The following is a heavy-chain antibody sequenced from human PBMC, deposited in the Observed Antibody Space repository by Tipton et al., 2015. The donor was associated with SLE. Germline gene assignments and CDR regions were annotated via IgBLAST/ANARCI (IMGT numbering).Heavy chain of an antibody. D-gene: IGHD5-12*01. V-gene: IGHV4-31*03. Sequence: TLSLTCTVSGGSIISGGYYWSWIRQHPGKGLEWIGSIYYSGSTYYNPSLKSRVTISVDTSKNQFSLKLTSVTAADTAEYYCARDAHGGYGRFDPWGQGTLVTVSS. CDR2: IYYSGST. CDR3: ARDAHGGYGRFDP. CDR1: GGSIISGGYY. J-gene: IGHJ5*02.